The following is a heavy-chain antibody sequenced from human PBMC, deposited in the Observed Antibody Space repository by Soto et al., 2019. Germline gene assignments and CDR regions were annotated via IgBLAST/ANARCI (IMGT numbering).Heavy chain of an antibody. D-gene: IGHD5-12*01. J-gene: IGHJ4*02. CDR1: GGTFSSYA. Sequence: SVKVSCKASGGTFSSYAISWVRQAPGQGLEWMGGIIPIFGTANYAQKFQGRVTITADESTSTAYMELSSLRSEDTAVYYCARRIVATETFDYWGQGTLVTVSS. CDR3: ARRIVATETFDY. V-gene: IGHV1-69*13. CDR2: IIPIFGTA.